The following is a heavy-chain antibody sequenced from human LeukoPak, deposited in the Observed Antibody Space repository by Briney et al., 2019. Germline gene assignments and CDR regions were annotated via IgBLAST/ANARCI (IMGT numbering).Heavy chain of an antibody. Sequence: GASVKVSCKASGGTFSSYAISWVRQAPGQGLEWMGGIIPIFGTANYAQKFQGRVTITTDESTSTAYMELSSLRSEDTAVYYCARGPWKAHSSSGYYYYYMDVWGKGTTVTVSS. D-gene: IGHD6-6*01. V-gene: IGHV1-69*05. CDR2: IIPIFGTA. J-gene: IGHJ6*03. CDR1: GGTFSSYA. CDR3: ARGPWKAHSSSGYYYYYMDV.